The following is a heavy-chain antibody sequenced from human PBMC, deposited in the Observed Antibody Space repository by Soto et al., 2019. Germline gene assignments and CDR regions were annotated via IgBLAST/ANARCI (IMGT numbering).Heavy chain of an antibody. J-gene: IGHJ6*03. CDR3: ARDRGGGRVAAPGMDV. CDR1: GFTFSSYS. CDR2: ISSIISYI. Sequence: PGGSLRLSCAASGFTFSSYSMNWVRQAPVNGLEFVSSISSIISYIYYADSVKGRFTISRYNAKNSLYLQMNSLRADDTALYYCARDRGGGRVAAPGMDVWGKGTTVTVSS. V-gene: IGHV3-21*01. D-gene: IGHD6-6*01.